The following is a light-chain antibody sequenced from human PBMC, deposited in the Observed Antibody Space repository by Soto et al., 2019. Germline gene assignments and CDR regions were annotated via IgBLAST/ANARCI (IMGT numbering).Light chain of an antibody. J-gene: IGKJ1*01. CDR3: QQYGSSPTWT. V-gene: IGKV3-20*01. CDR1: QTVSNNY. CDR2: GAS. Sequence: EIVLTQSPGTLSLSPGERATLSCRSSQTVSNNYLAWYQQKPGHAPRLLIYGASSRATGIPDRFTGSGSGTDFTLTISRLEPEAFAVFYCQQYGSSPTWTFGQGTKVEI.